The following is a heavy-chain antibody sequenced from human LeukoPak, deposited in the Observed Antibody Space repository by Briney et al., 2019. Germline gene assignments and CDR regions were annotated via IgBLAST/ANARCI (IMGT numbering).Heavy chain of an antibody. D-gene: IGHD6-13*01. J-gene: IGHJ4*02. CDR3: AQTRDSSSWYVFDY. CDR2: IYYTGST. V-gene: IGHV4-39*01. Sequence: SETLSLTCTVSGGSISSSSYSWGWIRQPPGRGLEWIGSIYYTGSTYYSPSLKSRVTMSVDTSKNQFSLKVRIVTAADTAVYYCAQTRDSSSWYVFDYWGLGTLVTVSS. CDR1: GGSISSSSYS.